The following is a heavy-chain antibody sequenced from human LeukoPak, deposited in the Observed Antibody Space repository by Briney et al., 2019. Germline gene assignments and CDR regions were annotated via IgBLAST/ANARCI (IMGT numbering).Heavy chain of an antibody. CDR1: GFTFSNYV. Sequence: GGSLRLSCSGSGFTFSNYVMRWVRQAPGKGLEYVSTISSNGGSTYYADSVKGRFTISRDNSKNTLHLQMSSLRAEDTAVYYCVKGVDTAMYDAFDIWGQGTMVTVSS. D-gene: IGHD5-18*01. J-gene: IGHJ3*02. CDR2: ISSNGGST. CDR3: VKGVDTAMYDAFDI. V-gene: IGHV3-64D*09.